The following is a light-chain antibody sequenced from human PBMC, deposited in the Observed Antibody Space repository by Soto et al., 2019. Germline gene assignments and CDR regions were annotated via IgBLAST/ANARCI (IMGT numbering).Light chain of an antibody. V-gene: IGKV3-20*01. CDR3: QQYGSSPWT. CDR2: DAF. Sequence: EIVLTQSPGTLSLSPGKRATLSCRASETVSNSYLAWYQQKPGQPPSLHIYDAFSRATGIPDRFSGSGSGTDFTLTISRLEPEDFAVYYCQQYGSSPWTFGQGTKEEI. J-gene: IGKJ1*01. CDR1: ETVSNSY.